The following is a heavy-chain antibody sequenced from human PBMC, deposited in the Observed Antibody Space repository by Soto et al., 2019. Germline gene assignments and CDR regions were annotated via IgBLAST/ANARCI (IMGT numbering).Heavy chain of an antibody. J-gene: IGHJ5*02. D-gene: IGHD5-18*01. Sequence: GGSLRLSCSASGFTFRSYAIHWVRQAPGKGLEYVSALSGDGRSTYYADSVKGRFTVFRDNSKNTLFLQMSSLRVEDTAVYYCAKGNWAYSYNNWFDPWGQGTLVTVSS. V-gene: IGHV3-64D*06. CDR2: LSGDGRST. CDR1: GFTFRSYA. CDR3: AKGNWAYSYNNWFDP.